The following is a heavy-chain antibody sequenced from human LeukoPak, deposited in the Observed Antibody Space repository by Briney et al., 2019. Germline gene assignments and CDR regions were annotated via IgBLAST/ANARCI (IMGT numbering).Heavy chain of an antibody. Sequence: ASVKVSCKASGYTFTSYGISWVRQAPGQGLEWMGWISAYNGNTNYAQNLQGRVTMTTDTSTSTAYMELRSLRSDDTAVYYCARVWYYYDSSGYLDYWGQGTLVTVSS. D-gene: IGHD3-22*01. J-gene: IGHJ4*02. V-gene: IGHV1-18*01. CDR2: ISAYNGNT. CDR3: ARVWYYYDSSGYLDY. CDR1: GYTFTSYG.